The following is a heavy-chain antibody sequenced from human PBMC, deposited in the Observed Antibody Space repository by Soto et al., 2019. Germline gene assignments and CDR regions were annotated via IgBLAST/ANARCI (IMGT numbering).Heavy chain of an antibody. Sequence: GASVKVSCKASGYTFTSYYMHWVRQAPGQGLEWMGIINPSGGSTSYAQKFQGRVTMTRDTSTSTVYMELSSLRSEDTAVYYCARDGYYYGSGSYYGMDVWGQGTTVTVSS. D-gene: IGHD3-10*01. CDR1: GYTFTSYY. V-gene: IGHV1-46*01. CDR2: INPSGGST. J-gene: IGHJ6*02. CDR3: ARDGYYYGSGSYYGMDV.